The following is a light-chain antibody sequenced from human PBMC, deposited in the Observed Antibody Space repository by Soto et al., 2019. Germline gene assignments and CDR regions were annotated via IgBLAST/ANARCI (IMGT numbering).Light chain of an antibody. CDR2: EIN. CDR3: SSFAGSNNFPYV. Sequence: QSVLTQPPSASGSPGQSVTISCTGTSSDVGAYDYVSWYQQHPGKAPKLMIYEINKRPSGVPDRFSGSKSGNTASLTVSGLQAEDEADYYCSSFAGSNNFPYVFGTGTTVNVL. V-gene: IGLV2-8*01. CDR1: SSDVGAYDY. J-gene: IGLJ1*01.